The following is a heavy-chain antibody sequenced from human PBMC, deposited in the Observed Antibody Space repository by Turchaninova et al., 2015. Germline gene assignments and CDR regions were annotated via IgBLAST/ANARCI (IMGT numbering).Heavy chain of an antibody. CDR2: IMPIFGTG. CDR1: GGHFSSYA. Sequence: QVQLVQSGAEVKKPGSSVQVSCKASGGHFSSYAISLVRQAPVQGLEWLGGIMPIFGTGNYAQXXXGRXTXTAXKSTSXXYMXXXSLRSEDTXVYYCASSSIAARPAXWGQGXLVTVSS. D-gene: IGHD6-6*01. J-gene: IGHJ4*02. V-gene: IGHV1-69*06. CDR3: ASSSIAARPAX.